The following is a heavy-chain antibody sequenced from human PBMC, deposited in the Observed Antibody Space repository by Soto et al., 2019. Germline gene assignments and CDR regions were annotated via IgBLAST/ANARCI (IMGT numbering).Heavy chain of an antibody. CDR3: AREPNPYSRSSARMDV. D-gene: IGHD6-6*01. V-gene: IGHV4-30-4*01. CDR2: IYYSGST. CDR1: GGSISSGDYY. Sequence: PSETLSLTCTVSGGSISSGDYYWSWIRQPPGKGLEWIGYIYYSGSTYYNPSLKSRVTISVDTSKNQFSLKLSSVTAADTAVYYCAREPNPYSRSSARMDVWGQGTTVTVSS. J-gene: IGHJ6*02.